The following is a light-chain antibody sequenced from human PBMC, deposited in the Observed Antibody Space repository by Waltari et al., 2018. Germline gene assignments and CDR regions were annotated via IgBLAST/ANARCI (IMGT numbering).Light chain of an antibody. V-gene: IGLV3-1*01. CDR3: QAWDSNTAVV. Sequence: SYELTQPPSVSVSPGQTASITCSGDKLGAKYVCWYQQKPGQSPVLVIYQDNKRPSGIPERFSGSNSGNTATLTISGTQAMDEADYYCQAWDSNTAVVFGGGTKLTVL. CDR2: QDN. J-gene: IGLJ2*01. CDR1: KLGAKY.